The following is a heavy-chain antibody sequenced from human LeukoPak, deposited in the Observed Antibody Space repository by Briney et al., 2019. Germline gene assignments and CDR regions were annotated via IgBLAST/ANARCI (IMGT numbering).Heavy chain of an antibody. CDR1: GFAFSGSA. V-gene: IGHV3-73*01. D-gene: IGHD6-19*01. Sequence: GGSLRLSCAPSGFAFSGSAMHGVRQASGEGLEWVGRIRSKANSYATAYAASVKGRFTISRDDSKNTAYLQMNSLKTEDTAVYYCTRPGDGVSGWSGWFDPWGQGTLVTVSS. CDR2: IRSKANSYAT. CDR3: TRPGDGVSGWSGWFDP. J-gene: IGHJ5*02.